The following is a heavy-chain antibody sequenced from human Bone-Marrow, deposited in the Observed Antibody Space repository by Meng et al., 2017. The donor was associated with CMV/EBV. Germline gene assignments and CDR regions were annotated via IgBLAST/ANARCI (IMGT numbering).Heavy chain of an antibody. J-gene: IGHJ4*02. V-gene: IGHV4-61*01. CDR1: GGSINSGSYY. CDR2: IFYSGST. CDR3: ALRFIASNTWYEADH. Sequence: SETLSLTCTVSGGSINSGSYYWSWIRQPPGKGLEWIGYIFYSGSTNYNPSLKSRVTISVDTSKNQFSLKLNSVTAADTAVYYCALRFIASNTWYEADHWGQGALVTSPQ. D-gene: IGHD6-13*01.